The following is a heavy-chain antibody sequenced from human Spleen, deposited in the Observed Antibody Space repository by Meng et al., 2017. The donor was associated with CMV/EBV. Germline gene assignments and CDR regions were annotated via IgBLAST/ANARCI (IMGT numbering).Heavy chain of an antibody. D-gene: IGHD3-22*01. CDR3: AGRIHYYDSSGGFDY. V-gene: IGHV4-61*01. CDR1: GGSVSSGSSS. CDR2: IYYSGST. Sequence: SGGSVSSGSSSWSWIRPPPGEGLEWIGYIYYSGSTNYNPSLKSRVTISVDTSKNQFSLKLSSVTAADTAVYYCAGRIHYYDSSGGFDYWGQGTLVTVSS. J-gene: IGHJ4*02.